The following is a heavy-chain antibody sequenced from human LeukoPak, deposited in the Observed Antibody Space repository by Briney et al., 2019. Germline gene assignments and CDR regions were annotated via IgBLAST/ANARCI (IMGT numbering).Heavy chain of an antibody. CDR2: INPNSSGT. CDR3: ARVPPIGYSYGSDYFDY. V-gene: IGHV1-2*02. D-gene: IGHD5-18*01. CDR1: GYTFTGYY. Sequence: ASVKVSCKASGYTFTGYYMHWVRQAPGQGLEWMGWINPNSSGTNYAQKFQGRVTMTRGTSISTAYMELSRLRSDDTAVYYCARVPPIGYSYGSDYFDYWGQGTLVTVSS. J-gene: IGHJ4*02.